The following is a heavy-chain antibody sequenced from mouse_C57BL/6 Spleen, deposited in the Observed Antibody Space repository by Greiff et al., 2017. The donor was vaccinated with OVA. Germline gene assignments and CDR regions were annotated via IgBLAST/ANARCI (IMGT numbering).Heavy chain of an antibody. CDR3: ARRESNYVDARDY. D-gene: IGHD2-5*01. V-gene: IGHV1-59*01. J-gene: IGHJ4*01. Sequence: QVQLQQPGAELVRPGTSVKLSCKASGYTFTSYWMHWVKQRPGQGLAWIGVIDPSDSYTNYNQKFKGKATLTVDTSSSTAYMQLSSLTSEDSAVYYCARRESNYVDARDYWGQGPSVTVSS. CDR1: GYTFTSYW. CDR2: IDPSDSYT.